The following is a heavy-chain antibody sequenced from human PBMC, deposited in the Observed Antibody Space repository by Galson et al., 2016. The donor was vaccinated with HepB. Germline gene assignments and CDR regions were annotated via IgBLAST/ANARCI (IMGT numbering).Heavy chain of an antibody. Sequence: PALVKPTQTVTLTCSFSGFSLSTSGMSVSWIRQPPGKALEWLALIDWVHGKYYTSSLKTRLTISRDTSKNQVVLTMTKMDPVDTATYFCARLLTTCGADCYSIFDSWGQGILVTVSA. V-gene: IGHV2-70*01. D-gene: IGHD2-21*02. CDR2: IDWVHGK. J-gene: IGHJ4*02. CDR1: GFSLSTSGMS. CDR3: ARLLTTCGADCYSIFDS.